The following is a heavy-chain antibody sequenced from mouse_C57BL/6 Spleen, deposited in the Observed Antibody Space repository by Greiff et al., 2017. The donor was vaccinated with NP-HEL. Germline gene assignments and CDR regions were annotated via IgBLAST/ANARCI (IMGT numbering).Heavy chain of an antibody. CDR1: GYTFTSYW. V-gene: IGHV1-64*01. J-gene: IGHJ1*03. CDR2: IHPNSGST. CDR3: ARFLDRGWDYGV. D-gene: IGHD3-3*01. Sequence: VQLQQPGAELVKPGASVKLSCKASGYTFTSYWMHWVKQRPGQGLEWIGMIHPNSGSTNYNEKFKSKATLTVDKSSSTAYMQLSSLTSEDSAVYYCARFLDRGWDYGVWGTGTTVTVAS.